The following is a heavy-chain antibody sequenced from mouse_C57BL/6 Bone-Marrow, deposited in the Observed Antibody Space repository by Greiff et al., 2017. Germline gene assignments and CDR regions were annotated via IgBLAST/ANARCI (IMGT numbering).Heavy chain of an antibody. V-gene: IGHV1-54*01. CDR3: AKPPETYGSSWYFDV. CDR2: INPGSGGT. Sequence: SGAELVRPGTSVKVSCKASGYAFTNYLIEWVKQRPGQGLEWIGVINPGSGGTNYNEKFKGKATLTADKSSSTAYMQLSSLTSEDSAVYFCAKPPETYGSSWYFDVWGTGTTVTVSS. CDR1: GYAFTNYL. J-gene: IGHJ1*03. D-gene: IGHD1-1*01.